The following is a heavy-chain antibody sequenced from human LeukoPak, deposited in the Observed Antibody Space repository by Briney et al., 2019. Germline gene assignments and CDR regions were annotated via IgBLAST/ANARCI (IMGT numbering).Heavy chain of an antibody. V-gene: IGHV5-10-1*01. J-gene: IGHJ4*02. CDR2: IDPSDSYT. CDR3: ARPGGYSYGYDY. Sequence: GESLKIPCKGSGYSFTSYWISWVRQMPGKGLEWMGRIDPSDSYTNYSPSFQGHVTISADKSISTAYLQWSSLKASDTAMYYCARPGGYSYGYDYWGQGTLVTVSS. CDR1: GYSFTSYW. D-gene: IGHD5-18*01.